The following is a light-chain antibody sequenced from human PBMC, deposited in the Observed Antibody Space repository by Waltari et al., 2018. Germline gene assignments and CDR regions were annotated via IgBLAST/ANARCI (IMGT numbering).Light chain of an antibody. CDR2: DDT. Sequence: SYVLTQPPSVSVAPGKTARITCGGNNIGSKSVHWYQQKPGQAPVLVIFDDTDRPSGIPAQLSGSNSGNKGTLTISRVEAGDEADYYCQVWDSSSVHVVFGGGTKLTVL. CDR1: NIGSKS. CDR3: QVWDSSSVHVV. J-gene: IGLJ2*01. V-gene: IGLV3-21*04.